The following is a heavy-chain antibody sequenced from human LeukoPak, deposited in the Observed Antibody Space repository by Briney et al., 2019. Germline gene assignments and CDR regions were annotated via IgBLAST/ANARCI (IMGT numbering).Heavy chain of an antibody. CDR2: ISGSGGST. CDR3: AKDITPGGYNWFDP. CDR1: GFTFSSYW. D-gene: IGHD1-14*01. V-gene: IGHV3-23*01. Sequence: GGSLRLSCAASGFTFSSYWMHWVRQAPGKGLEWVSVISGSGGSTYYADSVKGRFTISRDNSKNTLYLQMNSLRAEDTAVYYCAKDITPGGYNWFDPWGQGTLVTVSS. J-gene: IGHJ5*02.